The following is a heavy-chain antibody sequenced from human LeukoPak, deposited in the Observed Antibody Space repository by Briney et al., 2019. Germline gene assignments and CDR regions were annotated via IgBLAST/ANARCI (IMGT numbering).Heavy chain of an antibody. CDR1: GYTFTSYG. D-gene: IGHD2-8*01. Sequence: ASVKVSCKASGYTFTSYGISWVRQAPGQGLEWMGWISAYNGNTNYAQKLQGRVTMTTDTSTSTAYMELRSLRSDDTAVYYCARRANGVCLDAFDIWGQGTMVTVSS. CDR3: ARRANGVCLDAFDI. CDR2: ISAYNGNT. J-gene: IGHJ3*02. V-gene: IGHV1-18*01.